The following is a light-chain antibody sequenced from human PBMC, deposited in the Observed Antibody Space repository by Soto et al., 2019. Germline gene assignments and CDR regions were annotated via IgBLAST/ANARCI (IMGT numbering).Light chain of an antibody. CDR2: GAS. V-gene: IGKV3-20*01. Sequence: EIVLTQSPGTLSLSPGERATLSCRASPSVSRSYLAWYQQKPGQAPRLLIYGASSRATGIPDRFSGSGSGTDFTLTISRLEPEDFAVYYCQQYGSSPRITFGQGTRLEIK. J-gene: IGKJ5*01. CDR1: PSVSRSY. CDR3: QQYGSSPRIT.